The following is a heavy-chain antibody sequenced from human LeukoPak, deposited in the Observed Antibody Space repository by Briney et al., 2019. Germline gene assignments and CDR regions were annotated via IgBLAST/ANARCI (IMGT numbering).Heavy chain of an antibody. CDR2: INPNSGGT. Sequence: GASVKVSCKASGYTFTGYYMHWVRQAPGQGLEWMGWINPNSGGTNYAQKFQGRVTMTRDTSISAAYMELSRLRSDDTAVYYCARKVPAGMRGWFDPWGQGTLVTVSS. D-gene: IGHD2-2*01. V-gene: IGHV1-2*02. CDR3: ARKVPAGMRGWFDP. CDR1: GYTFTGYY. J-gene: IGHJ5*02.